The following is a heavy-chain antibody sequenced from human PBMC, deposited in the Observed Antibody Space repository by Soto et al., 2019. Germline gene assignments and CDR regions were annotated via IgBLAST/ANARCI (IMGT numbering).Heavy chain of an antibody. J-gene: IGHJ6*01. CDR2: ISYDGSNK. V-gene: IGHV3-30*18. CDR1: GFTFSSYG. D-gene: IGHD6-19*01. Sequence: QVQLVESGGGVVQPGRSLRLSCAASGFTFSSYGMHWVRQAPGKGLEWVAVISYDGSNKYYADSVKGRFTISRDNSKNTLYLQMTSLRAEDTAVYYCAKDRGWLAERYYYGMDVW. CDR3: AKDRGWLAERYYYGMDV.